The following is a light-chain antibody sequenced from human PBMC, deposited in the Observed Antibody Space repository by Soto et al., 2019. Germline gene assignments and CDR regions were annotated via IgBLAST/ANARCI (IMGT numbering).Light chain of an antibody. V-gene: IGLV2-23*02. Sequence: QSALTQPASVSGSPGQSITISCTGTNSDVGNYDLVSWYEHHPGKAPRLIIYEVTKRPSGGSDRFSGSKSGNTASLTISGLQAEDEGDYYCSSYAGRTKVVFGGGTKLTVL. J-gene: IGLJ3*02. CDR1: NSDVGNYDL. CDR3: SSYAGRTKVV. CDR2: EVT.